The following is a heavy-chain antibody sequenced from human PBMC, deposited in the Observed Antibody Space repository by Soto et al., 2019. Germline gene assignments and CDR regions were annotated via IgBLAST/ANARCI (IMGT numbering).Heavy chain of an antibody. CDR2: VKSKTDGGTT. CDR1: GFIFSNAW. CDR3: TTDHPYNYDSSCYDH. D-gene: IGHD3-22*01. Sequence: PGGSLRLSCAGSGFIFSNAWINWVRQAPGKGLEWVGHVKSKTDGGTTDYGAPVKGRCTISRDDSKNTVFLQMNSLKTEDTAMYYCTTDHPYNYDSSCYDHWGQGPLVTVSS. J-gene: IGHJ4*02. V-gene: IGHV3-15*07.